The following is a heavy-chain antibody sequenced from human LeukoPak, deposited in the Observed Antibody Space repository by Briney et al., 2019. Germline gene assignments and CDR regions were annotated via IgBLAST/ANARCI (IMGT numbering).Heavy chain of an antibody. Sequence: GGSLRLSCAASGFTFSSYWMHWVRQAPGKGLVWVSRINSDGSSTSYADSVKGRFTISRDNAKNTLYLQMNSLRAEDTAVYYCARTSYSYYFDYWGQGTLVTVSS. CDR1: GFTFSSYW. V-gene: IGHV3-74*01. J-gene: IGHJ4*02. CDR2: INSDGSST. D-gene: IGHD1-26*01. CDR3: ARTSYSYYFDY.